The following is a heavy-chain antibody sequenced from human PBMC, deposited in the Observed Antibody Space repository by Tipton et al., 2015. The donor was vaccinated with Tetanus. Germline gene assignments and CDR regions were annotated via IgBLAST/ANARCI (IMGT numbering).Heavy chain of an antibody. D-gene: IGHD2-15*01. Sequence: SLRLSCAASGFTFSSFAMQWVRQAPGKGLEWVSSIFNYGGTYSADSVKGRFTISRDNSKNTLYLQMNSLRAEDTAVYYCGGFSFSDDLDIWGRGTMVTVSS. CDR3: GGFSFSDDLDI. V-gene: IGHV3-53*01. J-gene: IGHJ3*02. CDR1: GFTFSSFA. CDR2: IFNYGGT.